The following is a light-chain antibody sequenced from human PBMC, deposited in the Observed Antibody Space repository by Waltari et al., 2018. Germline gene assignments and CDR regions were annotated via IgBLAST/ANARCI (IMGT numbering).Light chain of an antibody. CDR3: RSYDISLSGWV. J-gene: IGLJ3*02. CDR2: GGI. Sequence: SVLTQPPAASRSPAHRVSIFCAGSSSTIGAAYHVTWYHQLPGTAPKLLIYGGINRPSGVPDRFSGASSDTSASLAITGLQAEEEADYYCRSYDISLSGWVFGGGTKLTVL. V-gene: IGLV1-40*01. CDR1: SSTIGAAYH.